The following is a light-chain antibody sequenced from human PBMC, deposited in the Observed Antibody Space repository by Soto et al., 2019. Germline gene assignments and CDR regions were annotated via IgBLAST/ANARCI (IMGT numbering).Light chain of an antibody. V-gene: IGKV1-5*01. CDR3: QQYNGYSLYT. Sequence: DIQMTQSPSTLSASVGDRVIITCRASQSISSWLAWYQQKPGKAPKLLIYDVSNLESGVPSRFSGSGSGTEFTLTISSLQPDDFATYYCQQYNGYSLYTFGQGTKVDIK. CDR2: DVS. CDR1: QSISSW. J-gene: IGKJ2*01.